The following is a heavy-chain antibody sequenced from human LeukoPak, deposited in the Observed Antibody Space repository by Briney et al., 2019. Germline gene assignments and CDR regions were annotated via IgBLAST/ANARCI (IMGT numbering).Heavy chain of an antibody. CDR2: IYGGGTT. D-gene: IGHD6-13*01. CDR3: ARGPGYISGWYYFDY. CDR1: GFTLSSNY. J-gene: IGHJ4*02. Sequence: GGSLRLSCAASGFTLSSNYMSWVRQAPGKGLEWVSVIYGGGTTYYADSVKGRFTISRDNFKHTLFLQMNSLRAEDTAVYYCARGPGYISGWYYFDYWGQGTLVTVSS. V-gene: IGHV3-53*01.